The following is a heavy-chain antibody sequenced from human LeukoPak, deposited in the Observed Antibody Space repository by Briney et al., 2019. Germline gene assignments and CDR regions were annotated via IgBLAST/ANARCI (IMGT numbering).Heavy chain of an antibody. CDR2: ISSSSSYI. D-gene: IGHD2-2*02. V-gene: IGHV3-21*01. Sequence: GGSLRLSCAASGFTFSSYSMNWVRQAPGKGLEWVSSISSSSSYIYYADSVKGRFTISRDNAKNSLYLQMNSLRAEDTAVYYCARDKGYCSSTSRYNFDYWSQGTLVTVSS. CDR3: ARDKGYCSSTSRYNFDY. J-gene: IGHJ4*02. CDR1: GFTFSSYS.